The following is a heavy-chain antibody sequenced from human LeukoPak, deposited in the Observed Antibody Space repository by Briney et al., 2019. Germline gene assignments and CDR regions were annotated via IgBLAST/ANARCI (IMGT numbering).Heavy chain of an antibody. Sequence: GGSLRLSCAASGFTFSSYAMSWVRQAPGKGVEWVSAISGSGGSTYYADSVKGRFTISRDNSKNTLYLQMNSLRAEDTAVYYCAKDLAVMVRSWFDPWGQGTLVTVSS. CDR3: AKDLAVMVRSWFDP. D-gene: IGHD3-10*01. CDR2: ISGSGGST. V-gene: IGHV3-23*01. J-gene: IGHJ5*02. CDR1: GFTFSSYA.